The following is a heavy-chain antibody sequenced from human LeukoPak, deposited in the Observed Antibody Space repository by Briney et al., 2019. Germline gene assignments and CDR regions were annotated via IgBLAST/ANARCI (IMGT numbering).Heavy chain of an antibody. V-gene: IGHV4-34*01. J-gene: IGHJ5*02. D-gene: IGHD4-23*01. CDR3: ARDLQTPVGWFDP. CDR1: GGSFSGYY. Sequence: SETLSLTCAVYGGSFSGYYWSWIRQPPGKGLEWIGEINHSGSTNYNPSLKSRVTISVDTSKNQFSLKLSSVTAADTAIYYCARDLQTPVGWFDPWGQGTLVTVSS. CDR2: INHSGST.